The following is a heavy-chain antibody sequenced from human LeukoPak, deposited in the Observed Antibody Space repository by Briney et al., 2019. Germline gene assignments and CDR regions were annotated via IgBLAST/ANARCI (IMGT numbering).Heavy chain of an antibody. D-gene: IGHD3-22*01. V-gene: IGHV3-33*06. CDR3: AKAAQNYYDSSGYFL. J-gene: IGHJ4*02. Sequence: GGSLSLSCAASGFTFSSYGMHWVRQAPGKGLEWVAVIWYDGSNKYYADSVKGRFTISRDNSKNTLYLQMNSLRAEDTAVYYCAKAAQNYYDSSGYFLWGQGTLVTVSS. CDR2: IWYDGSNK. CDR1: GFTFSSYG.